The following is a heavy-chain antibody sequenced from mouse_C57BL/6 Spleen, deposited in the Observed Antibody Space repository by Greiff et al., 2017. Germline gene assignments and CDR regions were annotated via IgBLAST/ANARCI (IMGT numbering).Heavy chain of an antibody. V-gene: IGHV1-55*01. CDR2: IYPGSGST. Sequence: VQLQQPGAELVKPGASVKMSCKASGYTFTSYWITWVKQRPGQGLEWIGDIYPGSGSTNYNEKFKSKATLTVDTSSSTAYMQLSSLTSEDSAVXYCARAGAYYDYDEIAYWGQGTLVTVSA. J-gene: IGHJ3*01. CDR3: ARAGAYYDYDEIAY. D-gene: IGHD2-4*01. CDR1: GYTFTSYW.